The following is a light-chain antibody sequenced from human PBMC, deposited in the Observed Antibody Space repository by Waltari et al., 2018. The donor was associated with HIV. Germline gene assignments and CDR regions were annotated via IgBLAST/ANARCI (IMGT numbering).Light chain of an antibody. Sequence: QSVLTQPPSVSGAPGKRVTISSTGTSSNIGANYDVHWYRQLPGTAPQALIYGNNNRPSGVPDGLSGSKSGTSASLAITGLQPEDESDYHCQSYDSTLSGWVFGGGTKLTVL. CDR2: GNN. CDR3: QSYDSTLSGWV. CDR1: SSNIGANYD. V-gene: IGLV1-40*01. J-gene: IGLJ3*02.